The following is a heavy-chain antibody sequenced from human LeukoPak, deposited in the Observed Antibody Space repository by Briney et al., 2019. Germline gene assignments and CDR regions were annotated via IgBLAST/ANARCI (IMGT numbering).Heavy chain of an antibody. CDR2: VSYSGST. CDR3: ARRRSGHDAFDI. Sequence: PSQTLSLTCTVSGGSMNSGTYYWTWIRQPAGKGLEWIGRVSYSGSTYYNPSLKSRVTISVDTSKNQFSLKLSSVTAADTAVYYCARRRSGHDAFDIWGQGTMVTVSS. V-gene: IGHV4-61*02. J-gene: IGHJ3*02. CDR1: GGSMNSGTYY. D-gene: IGHD3-3*01.